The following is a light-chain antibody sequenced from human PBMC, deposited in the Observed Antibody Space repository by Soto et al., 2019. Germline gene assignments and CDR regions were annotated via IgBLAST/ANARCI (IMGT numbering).Light chain of an antibody. CDR2: GAS. V-gene: IGKV3-15*01. CDR3: QQHNNSLWT. J-gene: IGKJ1*01. CDR1: QTVPSR. Sequence: EIVMTQSPATLSVSPGEGVTLSCRASQTVPSRIAWYQQKPGQAPSLLIYGASTRATGVPDRFSGSGSGTDFTLTISRLEPEDFAVYYCQQHNNSLWTFGQGTKVDIK.